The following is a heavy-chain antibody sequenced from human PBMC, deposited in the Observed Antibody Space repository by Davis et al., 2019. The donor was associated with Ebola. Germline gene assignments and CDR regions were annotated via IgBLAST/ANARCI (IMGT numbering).Heavy chain of an antibody. CDR1: GFTFSSYS. Sequence: GESLKISCAASGFTFSSYSMNWVRQAPGKGLEWVSYISSSSSTRYYADSVKGRFTISRENAKNSLYLQMNSLRHEDTAVYYCGRGGGWNDGNDWFDPWGQGTLVTVSS. J-gene: IGHJ5*02. CDR2: ISSSSSTR. D-gene: IGHD1-1*01. CDR3: GRGGGWNDGNDWFDP. V-gene: IGHV3-48*02.